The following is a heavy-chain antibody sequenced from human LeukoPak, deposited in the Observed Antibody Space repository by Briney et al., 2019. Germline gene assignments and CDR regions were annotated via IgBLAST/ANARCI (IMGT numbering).Heavy chain of an antibody. D-gene: IGHD2-2*01. CDR1: GFTFTSYS. CDR3: ARGRGVVPAGIDY. CDR2: ISGGGGST. V-gene: IGHV3-23*01. J-gene: IGHJ4*02. Sequence: PGGSLRLSCAASGFTFTSYSMNWVRQAPGKGLEWVSTISGGGGSTYYADSVKGRFTISRDNSKNTLYLQVNSLRAEDTAVYYCARGRGVVPAGIDYWGQGTLVTVSS.